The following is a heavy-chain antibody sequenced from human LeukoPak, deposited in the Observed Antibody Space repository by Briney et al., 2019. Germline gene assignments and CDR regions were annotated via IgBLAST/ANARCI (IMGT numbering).Heavy chain of an antibody. D-gene: IGHD2-15*01. CDR3: AKQLGYCSDGSCYFPY. Sequence: HPGGSLRLSCAASGFTFSSYGMSWVRQAPGKGLEWVSAISNNGGYTYYADSVQGRFTISRDNSKSTLCLQMNSLRAEDTAVYYCAKQLGYCSDGSCYFPYWGQGTLVTVSS. V-gene: IGHV3-23*01. CDR1: GFTFSSYG. CDR2: ISNNGGYT. J-gene: IGHJ4*02.